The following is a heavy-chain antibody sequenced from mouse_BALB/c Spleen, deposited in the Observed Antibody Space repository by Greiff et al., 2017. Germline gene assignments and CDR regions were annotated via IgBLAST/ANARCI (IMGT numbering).Heavy chain of an antibody. V-gene: IGHV1-15*01. CDR2: IDPETGGT. D-gene: IGHD2-1*01. CDR3: ARQLPKGYYAMDY. CDR1: GYTFTDYE. Sequence: QVQLQQSGAELVRPGASVTLSCKASGYTFTDYEMHWVKQTPVHGLEWIGAIDPETGGTAYNQKFKGKATLTADKSSSTAYMQLSSLTSEDSAVYFCARQLPKGYYAMDYWGQGTSVTVSS. J-gene: IGHJ4*01.